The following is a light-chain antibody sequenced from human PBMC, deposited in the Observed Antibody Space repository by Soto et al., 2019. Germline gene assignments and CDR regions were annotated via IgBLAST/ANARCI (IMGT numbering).Light chain of an antibody. V-gene: IGLV1-44*01. J-gene: IGLJ2*01. CDR1: SSNIGGNV. Sequence: QSGLTQPPSASGTPEQRVTLSCSGSSSNIGGNVVNWYQQLPATAPKLLIHSDSQRPSGVPDRFSGSKSGTSASLTISGLQSEDEAYYYCAAWDDSLNSVLFGGGTKLTVL. CDR3: AAWDDSLNSVL. CDR2: SDS.